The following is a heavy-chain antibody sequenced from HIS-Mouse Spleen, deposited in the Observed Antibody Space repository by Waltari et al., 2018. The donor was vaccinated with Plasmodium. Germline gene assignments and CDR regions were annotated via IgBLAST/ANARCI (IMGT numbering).Heavy chain of an antibody. V-gene: IGHV4-59*01. CDR3: ARNGGIAARNWFDP. CDR2: IYYSGST. CDR1: GASISSYY. Sequence: QVQLQESGPGLVKPSETLSLTCTVSGASISSYYLSCIRQPPGKGLEWIGYIYYSGSTNYNPSLKSRVTISVDTSKNQFSLKLSSVTAADTAVYYCARNGGIAARNWFDPWGQGTLVTVSS. J-gene: IGHJ5*02. D-gene: IGHD6-6*01.